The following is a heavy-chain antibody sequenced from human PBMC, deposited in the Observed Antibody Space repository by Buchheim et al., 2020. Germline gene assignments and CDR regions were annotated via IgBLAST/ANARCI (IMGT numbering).Heavy chain of an antibody. CDR1: GDSISSAGYY. J-gene: IGHJ4*02. V-gene: IGHV4-31*03. D-gene: IGHD3/OR15-3a*01. Sequence: QVQLQESGPGLVKPSQTLSLTCTVSGDSISSAGYYWGWIRHHPGKGLQWIGYIYYNGITYYNPSLKSRVTISVDTSKNQFSLKLNSVTAADTAVYYCARDQDWAFDYWGQGTL. CDR3: ARDQDWAFDY. CDR2: IYYNGIT.